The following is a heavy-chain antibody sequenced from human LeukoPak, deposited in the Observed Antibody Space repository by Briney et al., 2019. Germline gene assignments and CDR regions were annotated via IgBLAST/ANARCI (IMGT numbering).Heavy chain of an antibody. D-gene: IGHD3-9*01. CDR1: GYTFTSYG. CDR3: ASSYYDILTGYYPLDY. Sequence: ASVKVSCKASGYTFTSYGISWVRQAPGQGLEWMGWISAYNGNTNYAQKLQGRVTMTTDTSTSTAYMELRSLRSDDTAVYYCASSYYDILTGYYPLDYWGQGTLVTVSS. CDR2: ISAYNGNT. V-gene: IGHV1-18*01. J-gene: IGHJ4*02.